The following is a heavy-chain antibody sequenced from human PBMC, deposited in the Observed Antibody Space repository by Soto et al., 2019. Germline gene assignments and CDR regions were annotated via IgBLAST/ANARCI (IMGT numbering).Heavy chain of an antibody. Sequence: ASVKVSCKASGYTFTSYGISWVRQAPGQGLEWMGWISAYNGNTNYAQKLQGRVTMTTDTSTSTAYMELRSLRSDDTAVYYCARRFSIFGVVPAPYYYGMDVWGQGTTVTGSS. CDR2: ISAYNGNT. V-gene: IGHV1-18*04. D-gene: IGHD3-3*01. CDR3: ARRFSIFGVVPAPYYYGMDV. CDR1: GYTFTSYG. J-gene: IGHJ6*02.